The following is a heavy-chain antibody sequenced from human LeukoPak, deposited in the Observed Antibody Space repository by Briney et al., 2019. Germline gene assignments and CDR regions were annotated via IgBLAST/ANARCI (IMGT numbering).Heavy chain of an antibody. CDR3: ARAGYYRFDY. CDR2: INSVGTTI. J-gene: IGHJ4*02. V-gene: IGHV3-74*01. D-gene: IGHD2/OR15-2a*01. CDR1: GFTFSTSW. Sequence: GGSLRLSCAASGFTFSTSWMHWVRQAPGKGLVWVSRINSVGTTIDYADSVKGRFTISRDNAKNTLYLQINSLRDEDTAVYYCARAGYYRFDYWGQGTLVTVSS.